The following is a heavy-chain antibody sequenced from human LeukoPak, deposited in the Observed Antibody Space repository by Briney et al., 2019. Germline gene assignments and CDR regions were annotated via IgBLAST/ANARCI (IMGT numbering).Heavy chain of an antibody. V-gene: IGHV4-4*09. CDR2: IYTSGST. CDR1: GGSISSYY. Sequence: SETLSLTCTVSGGSISSYYWSWIRQPPGKGLEWIGYIYTSGSTNYNPSLKSRVTISVDTSKNQFSLKLSSVTAADTAVYYCARQRTFVVVPAAIRPNYYYYMDVWGKGTTATVSS. D-gene: IGHD2-2*02. CDR3: ARQRTFVVVPAAIRPNYYYYMDV. J-gene: IGHJ6*03.